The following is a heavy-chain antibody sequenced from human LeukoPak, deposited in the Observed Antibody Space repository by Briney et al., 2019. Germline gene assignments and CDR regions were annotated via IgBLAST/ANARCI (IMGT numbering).Heavy chain of an antibody. CDR1: GFTFSSYA. CDR2: ISGSGGST. J-gene: IGHJ4*02. V-gene: IGHV3-23*01. CDR3: AKLSPAPWSGYSAPDY. D-gene: IGHD3-3*01. Sequence: GGSLRLSCAASGFTFSSYAMSWVRQAPGKGLEWVSAISGSGGSTYYADSVKGRFTISRDNSKSTLYLQMNSLRAEDTAVYYCAKLSPAPWSGYSAPDYWGQGTLVTVSS.